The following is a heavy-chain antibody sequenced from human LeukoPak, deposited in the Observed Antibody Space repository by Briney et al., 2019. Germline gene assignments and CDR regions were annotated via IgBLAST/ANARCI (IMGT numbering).Heavy chain of an antibody. CDR2: ISTYNGNT. D-gene: IGHD5-18*01. Sequence: ASVKVSCKASGYTFTKYGITWVRQAPGQGLEWMGWISTYNGNTNYAQKLQGRVTMTTDTSTSTAYMELRSLRSDDTAVYYCEVKTRPGVWGYGYWGQGTLVTVSS. V-gene: IGHV1-18*01. CDR1: GYTFTKYG. CDR3: EVKTRPGVWGYGY. J-gene: IGHJ4*02.